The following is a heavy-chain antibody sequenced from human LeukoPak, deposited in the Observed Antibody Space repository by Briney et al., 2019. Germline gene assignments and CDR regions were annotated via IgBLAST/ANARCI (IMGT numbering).Heavy chain of an antibody. CDR3: ARHGYCSSTSCYRPRWFDP. D-gene: IGHD2-2*03. Sequence: SETLSLTCAVYGGSFSGYYWSWIRQPPGKGLEWIGEINHSGSTNYNPSLKSRVTISVDTSKNQFSLKLSSVTAADTAVYYCARHGYCSSTSCYRPRWFDPWGQGTLVTVSS. J-gene: IGHJ5*02. V-gene: IGHV4-34*01. CDR1: GGSFSGYY. CDR2: INHSGST.